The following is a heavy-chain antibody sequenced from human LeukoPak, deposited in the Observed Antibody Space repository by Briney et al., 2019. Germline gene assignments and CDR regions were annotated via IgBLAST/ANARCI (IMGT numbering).Heavy chain of an antibody. V-gene: IGHV4-34*01. CDR1: GGSFSGYY. D-gene: IGHD2-15*01. CDR2: INHSGST. CDR3: ARGRYCSSTSCYKRSGYCSGGGCYSWDY. J-gene: IGHJ4*02. Sequence: SETLSLTCAVYGGSFSGYYWSWIRQPPGKGLEWIGEINHSGSTNYNPSLKSRVTISVDTSKNQFSLKLSSVTAADTAVYYCARGRYCSSTSCYKRSGYCSGGGCYSWDYWGQGTLVTVSS.